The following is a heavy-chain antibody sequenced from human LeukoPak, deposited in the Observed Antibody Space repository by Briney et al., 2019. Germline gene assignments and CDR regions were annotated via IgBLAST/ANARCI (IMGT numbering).Heavy chain of an antibody. CDR3: AKGAAAGNVDRFDP. D-gene: IGHD6-13*01. J-gene: IGHJ5*02. Sequence: GSLRLSRAASRLTFSNIAMMWDRQAPGTGLQWGSTTTGYGAKFYADSVRGRFTIFRDTSMNTLLLQMNGLGAEETAVYYCAKGAAAGNVDRFDPWGQGTLVTVSS. CDR1: RLTFSNIA. CDR2: TTGYGAK. V-gene: IGHV3-23*01.